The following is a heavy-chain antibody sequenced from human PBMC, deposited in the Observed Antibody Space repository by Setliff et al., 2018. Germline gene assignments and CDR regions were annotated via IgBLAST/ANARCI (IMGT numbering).Heavy chain of an antibody. V-gene: IGHV4-61*09. D-gene: IGHD1-1*01. CDR1: GGSISSGSYY. CDR2: IYTSGSP. CDR3: ARAKKYRTHYYYYMDV. Sequence: SETLSLTCTVSGGSISSGSYYWSWIRQPAGKGLEWIGHIYTSGSPNYNPSLKSRVTISVDTSKNQFSLKLSSVTAADTAVYYCARAKKYRTHYYYYMDVWGKGTTVTVS. J-gene: IGHJ6*03.